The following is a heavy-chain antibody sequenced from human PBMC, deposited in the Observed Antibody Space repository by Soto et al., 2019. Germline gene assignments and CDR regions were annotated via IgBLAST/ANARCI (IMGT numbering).Heavy chain of an antibody. V-gene: IGHV3-30-3*01. Sequence: LRLSCAASGFTFSSYAMHWVRQAPGKGLEWVAVISYDGSNKYYADSVKGRFTISRDNSKNTLYLQMNSLRAEDTAVYYCARHHYGSGSYPAYYYGMDVWGQGTTVTVS. CDR3: ARHHYGSGSYPAYYYGMDV. CDR1: GFTFSSYA. J-gene: IGHJ6*02. D-gene: IGHD3-10*01. CDR2: ISYDGSNK.